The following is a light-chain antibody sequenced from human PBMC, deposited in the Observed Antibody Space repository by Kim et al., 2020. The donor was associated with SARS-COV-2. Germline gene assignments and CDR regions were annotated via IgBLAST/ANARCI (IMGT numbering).Light chain of an antibody. CDR2: QDS. Sequence: SYELTQPPSVSVSPGQTASITCSGDKLGDKYACWYQQKPGQSPVPVIYQDSKRPSGIPERFSGSNSGNTATLTISGTQAMDEADYYCQAWDSSTEVFGGGTQLTVL. V-gene: IGLV3-1*01. J-gene: IGLJ3*02. CDR1: KLGDKY. CDR3: QAWDSSTEV.